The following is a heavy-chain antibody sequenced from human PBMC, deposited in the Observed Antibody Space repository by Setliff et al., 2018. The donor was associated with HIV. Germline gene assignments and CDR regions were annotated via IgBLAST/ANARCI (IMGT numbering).Heavy chain of an antibody. J-gene: IGHJ6*02. Sequence: ASVKVSCKTSGYTFTTYGISWVRQAPGHGLEWMGWISPHNGHTNYAQTFQGRVTMTIDTSTNSAYMELRSLRSDDTAVYFCARLGSGWSDSYYYAMDVWGQGTTVTVSS. CDR3: ARLGSGWSDSYYYAMDV. V-gene: IGHV1-18*01. CDR1: GYTFTTYG. CDR2: ISPHNGHT. D-gene: IGHD6-19*01.